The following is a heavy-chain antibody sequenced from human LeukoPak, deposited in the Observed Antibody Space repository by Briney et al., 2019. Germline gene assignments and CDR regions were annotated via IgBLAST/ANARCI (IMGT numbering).Heavy chain of an antibody. CDR1: GFTFSSYA. CDR2: IKSKTDGGTT. CDR3: TQTTVAQ. Sequence: SGGSLRLSCAASGFTFSSYAMSWVRQAPGKGLEWVGRIKSKTDGGTTDYAAPVKGRFTISRDDSKNTLYLQMNSLKTEDTAVYYCTQTTVAQWGQGTLVTASS. D-gene: IGHD4-23*01. V-gene: IGHV3-15*01. J-gene: IGHJ4*02.